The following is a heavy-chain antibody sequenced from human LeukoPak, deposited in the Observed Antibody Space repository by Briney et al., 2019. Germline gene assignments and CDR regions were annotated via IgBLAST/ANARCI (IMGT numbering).Heavy chain of an antibody. V-gene: IGHV4-61*10. D-gene: IGHD3-9*01. Sequence: SETLSLTCTVSGGSLSSGTYYWNWLRQPAGKGLEWIGEINHSGSTNYNPSLKSRVTISVDTSKNQFSLKLSSVTAADTAVYYCAIRYFDWLLPYYFDYWGQGTLVTVSS. CDR1: GGSLSSGTYY. J-gene: IGHJ4*02. CDR3: AIRYFDWLLPYYFDY. CDR2: INHSGST.